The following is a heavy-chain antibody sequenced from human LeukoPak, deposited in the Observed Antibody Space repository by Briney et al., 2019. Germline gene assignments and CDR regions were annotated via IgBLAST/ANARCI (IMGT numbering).Heavy chain of an antibody. CDR1: GYTFTNYW. V-gene: IGHV5-51*01. CDR3: ARPGQLGEYTPYYFDY. CDR2: IYPADSDT. Sequence: GESLKISCKGSGYTFTNYWIGWVRQMPGKGVEWMGIIYPADSDTRYSPSFQGQVTISADKSISTAYLQWSSLKASDTAMYYCARPGQLGEYTPYYFDYWGQGTLVTVSS. D-gene: IGHD3-16*01. J-gene: IGHJ4*02.